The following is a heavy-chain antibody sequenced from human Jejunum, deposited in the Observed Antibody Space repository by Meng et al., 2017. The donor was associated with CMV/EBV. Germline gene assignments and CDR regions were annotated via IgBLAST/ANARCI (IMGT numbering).Heavy chain of an antibody. V-gene: IGHV1-46*01. D-gene: IGHD3-3*01. CDR3: VRDLASRTYDDFWSGFNGMDV. J-gene: IGHJ6*02. CDR1: YY. CDR2: INPGGGST. Sequence: YYVHWVRQAPGQGLEWMGIINPGGGSTSYAQNFRGRVTMTRDTSTSTVYMELSSLRSEDTAVYYCVRDLASRTYDDFWSGFNGMDVWGQGTTVTVSS.